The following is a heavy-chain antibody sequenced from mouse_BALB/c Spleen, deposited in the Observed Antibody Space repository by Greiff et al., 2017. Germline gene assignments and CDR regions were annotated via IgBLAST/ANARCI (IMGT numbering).Heavy chain of an antibody. D-gene: IGHD2-4*01. CDR3: ARRGGMITRYFDY. CDR2: ILPGSGST. CDR1: GYTFSSYW. V-gene: IGHV1-9*01. J-gene: IGHJ2*01. Sequence: VKLQESGAELMKPGTSVKISCKATGYTFSSYWIEWVKQRPGHGLEWIGEILPGSGSTNYNEKFKGKATFTADTSSNTAYMQLSSLTSEDSAVYYCARRGGMITRYFDYWGQGTTLTVSS.